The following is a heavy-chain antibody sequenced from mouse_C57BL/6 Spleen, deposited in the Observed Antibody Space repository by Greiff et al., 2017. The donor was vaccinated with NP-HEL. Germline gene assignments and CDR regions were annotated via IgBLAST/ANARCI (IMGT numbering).Heavy chain of an antibody. CDR3: ARDDYSTPFDY. J-gene: IGHJ2*01. V-gene: IGHV1-54*01. CDR1: GYAFTNYL. CDR2: INPGSGGT. D-gene: IGHD2-5*01. Sequence: QVQLQQSGAELVRPGTSVKVSCKASGYAFTNYLIAWVKQRPGQGLEWIGVINPGSGGTNYNEKFKGKATLTADKSSSTAYMQLSSLTSEDSAVYFCARDDYSTPFDYWGQGTTLTVSS.